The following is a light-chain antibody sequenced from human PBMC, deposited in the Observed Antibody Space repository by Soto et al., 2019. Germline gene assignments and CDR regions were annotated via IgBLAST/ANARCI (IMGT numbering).Light chain of an antibody. J-gene: IGLJ1*01. CDR2: EVS. CDR3: SSYTSSSTL. V-gene: IGLV2-14*01. CDR1: SSDVGASNF. Sequence: QSVLTQPASVSGSPGQSITISCTGTSSDVGASNFVSWYQQHPNKAPKLMIYEVSDRPSGISSRFSGSKSGNTASLTISGLQTEDEADYYCSSYTSSSTLFGTGTKLTVL.